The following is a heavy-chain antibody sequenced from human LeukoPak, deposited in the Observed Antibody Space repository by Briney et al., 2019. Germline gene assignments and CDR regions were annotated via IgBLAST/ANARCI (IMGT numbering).Heavy chain of an antibody. CDR2: INPNSGNT. V-gene: IGHV1-8*02. Sequence: ASVKVSCKASGYTFTGYYMHWVRQAPGQGLEWMGWINPNSGNTGYAQKFQGRVTMTRNTSISTAYMELSSLRSEDTAVYYCARGYPLYYYDSSGYADYWGQGTLVTVSS. J-gene: IGHJ4*02. D-gene: IGHD3-22*01. CDR3: ARGYPLYYYDSSGYADY. CDR1: GYTFTGYY.